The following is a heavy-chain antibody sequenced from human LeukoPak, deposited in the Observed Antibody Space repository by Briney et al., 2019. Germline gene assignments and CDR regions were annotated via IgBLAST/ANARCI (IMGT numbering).Heavy chain of an antibody. J-gene: IGHJ5*02. CDR1: GGSISNYF. CDR2: IYSSGST. Sequence: SETLSLTCIVSGGSISNYFWSWIRQPAGEGLEWIGRIYSSGSTSYSPSLRSRVTMSVDTSKNQFSLKLSCVTAADTAVYYCARDSCSGNSCYRESQFDPWGQGTLVTVSS. CDR3: ARDSCSGNSCYRESQFDP. V-gene: IGHV4-4*07. D-gene: IGHD2-15*01.